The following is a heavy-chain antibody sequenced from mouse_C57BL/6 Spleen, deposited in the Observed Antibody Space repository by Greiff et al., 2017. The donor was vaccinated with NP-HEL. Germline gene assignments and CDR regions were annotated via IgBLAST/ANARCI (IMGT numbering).Heavy chain of an antibody. D-gene: IGHD2-4*01. CDR2: ISNGGGST. J-gene: IGHJ3*01. V-gene: IGHV5-12*01. Sequence: EVKLVESGGGLVQPGGSLKLSCAASGFTFSDYYMYWVRQTPEKRLEWVAYISNGGGSTYYPDTVKGRFTISRDNAKNTLYLQMSRLKSEDTAMYYCARDYDYGFAYWGQGTLVTVSA. CDR3: ARDYDYGFAY. CDR1: GFTFSDYY.